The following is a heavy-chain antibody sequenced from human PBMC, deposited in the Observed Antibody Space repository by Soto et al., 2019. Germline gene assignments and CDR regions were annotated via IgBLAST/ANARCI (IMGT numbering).Heavy chain of an antibody. CDR2: ISGSGGST. Sequence: EVQLLESGGGLVQPGGSLRLSCAASGFTFSTYAMSWVRQAPGKGLEWVSGISGSGGSTYYGDSVKGRFTIARDNSINTLYLQLNSLRADDTAVYYCAKDRDSRGYNWFDPWGQGTLVTVSS. CDR3: AKDRDSRGYNWFDP. CDR1: GFTFSTYA. J-gene: IGHJ5*02. V-gene: IGHV3-23*01. D-gene: IGHD3-10*01.